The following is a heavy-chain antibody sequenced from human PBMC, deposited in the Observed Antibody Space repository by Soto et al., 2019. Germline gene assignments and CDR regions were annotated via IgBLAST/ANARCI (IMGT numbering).Heavy chain of an antibody. D-gene: IGHD2-2*01. Sequence: QVQLVQSGAEVKKPGASVKVSCKASGYTFTSYGISWVRQAPGQGLEWMGWISAYNGNTNYAQKLQGRVTMTTDTSTSTAYMELRSLRSDDMAVYYYARASLGSSYCSSTSCPDAFDISGQGTMVPVSS. J-gene: IGHJ3*02. CDR3: ARASLGSSYCSSTSCPDAFDI. V-gene: IGHV1-18*03. CDR1: GYTFTSYG. CDR2: ISAYNGNT.